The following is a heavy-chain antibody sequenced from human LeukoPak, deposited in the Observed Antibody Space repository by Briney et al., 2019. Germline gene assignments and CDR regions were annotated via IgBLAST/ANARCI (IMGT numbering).Heavy chain of an antibody. CDR2: IYYSGST. Sequence: SETLSLTCTISGGSVSSGTYYWSWIRQPPGKGLEWIGYIYYSGSTNYNPSLKSRVTMSVDTSKNQFSLKLSSVTAADTAVYYCARENLDSSGYYYYYGMDVWGQGTTVTVSS. V-gene: IGHV4-61*01. J-gene: IGHJ6*02. CDR3: ARENLDSSGYYYYYGMDV. CDR1: GGSVSSGTYY. D-gene: IGHD3-22*01.